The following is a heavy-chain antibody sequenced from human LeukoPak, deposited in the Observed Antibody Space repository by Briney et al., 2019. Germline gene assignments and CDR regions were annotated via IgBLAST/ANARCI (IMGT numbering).Heavy chain of an antibody. CDR3: ARSTVTTTEPSFNWFDP. V-gene: IGHV1-2*02. CDR1: GYTFTGYY. Sequence: ASVKVSCKASGYTFTGYYMHWVRQAPGQGLEWMGWINPNSGGTNYAQKFQGRVTMTRDTSISTAYMELSRLRSDDTAVYYCARSTVTTTEPSFNWFDPWGQGTLVTVSS. D-gene: IGHD4-17*01. CDR2: INPNSGGT. J-gene: IGHJ5*02.